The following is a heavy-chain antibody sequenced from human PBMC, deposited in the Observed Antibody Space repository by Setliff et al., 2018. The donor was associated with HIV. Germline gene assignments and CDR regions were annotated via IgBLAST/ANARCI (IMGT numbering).Heavy chain of an antibody. CDR1: GYTFTDYF. J-gene: IGHJ6*03. Sequence: ASVKVSCKASGYTFTDYFIHWVRQAPGQGLEWMGWINPNIGSTNYAQNFQGRATMTRDTSVNTAFMELSNLRSDDTAVYYCARDYRTTDILSSGYMDVWGKGTTVTVSS. CDR3: ARDYRTTDILSSGYMDV. D-gene: IGHD3-9*01. V-gene: IGHV1-2*02. CDR2: INPNIGST.